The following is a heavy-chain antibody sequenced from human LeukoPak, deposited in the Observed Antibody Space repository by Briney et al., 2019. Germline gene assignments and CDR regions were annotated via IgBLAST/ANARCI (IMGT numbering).Heavy chain of an antibody. CDR1: GFTFSSYG. V-gene: IGHV3-30*18. D-gene: IGHD6-19*01. Sequence: GSLRLSCAASGFTFSSYGMHWVRQAPGKGLEWVAVISYDGSNKYYADSVKGRFTISRDNSKNTLYLQMNGLRAEDTAVYYCAKGIAVAGNYWGQGTLVTVSS. CDR3: AKGIAVAGNY. CDR2: ISYDGSNK. J-gene: IGHJ4*02.